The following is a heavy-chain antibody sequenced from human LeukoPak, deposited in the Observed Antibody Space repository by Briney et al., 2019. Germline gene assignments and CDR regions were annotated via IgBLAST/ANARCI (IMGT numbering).Heavy chain of an antibody. CDR2: IKQDGSEK. CDR1: GGSIRSYY. J-gene: IGHJ6*02. CDR3: AREILGSSLVHTPCYYYGMDV. V-gene: IGHV3-7*01. D-gene: IGHD6-13*01. Sequence: PSETLSLTCTVSGGSIRSYYWSWIRQPPGKGLEWMANIKQDGSEKYYVDSVKGRFTISRDNAKNSLYLQMNSLRAEDTAVYYCAREILGSSLVHTPCYYYGMDVWGQGTTVTVSS.